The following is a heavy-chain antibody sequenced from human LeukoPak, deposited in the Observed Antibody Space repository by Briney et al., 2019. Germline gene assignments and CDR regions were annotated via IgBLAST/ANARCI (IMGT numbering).Heavy chain of an antibody. V-gene: IGHV1-18*04. CDR2: ISTYNGNT. CDR1: GYTFTNYG. CDR3: AGEGQLLLDF. D-gene: IGHD2-2*01. J-gene: IGHJ4*02. Sequence: GASVKVSCRASGYTFTNYGISWVRQAPGQGLEWMGWISTYNGNTNYAQKLKGRVTMTTDTPTRTAYMELRSLRSDDTAVYYCAGEGQLLLDFWGQGTLVTVSA.